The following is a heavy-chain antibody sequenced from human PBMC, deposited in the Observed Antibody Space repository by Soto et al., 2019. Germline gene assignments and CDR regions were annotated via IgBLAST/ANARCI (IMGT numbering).Heavy chain of an antibody. CDR1: GGSISSGNW. Sequence: SETLSLTCTVSGGSISSGNWWAWVRQPPGKGLEWMGEIYHSGTPNYNPSLKSRVTISLDKSKNQFSLRLTSVTAADTAVYYCARLILTIAAVGSGSYYMDVWGQGTTVTVSS. D-gene: IGHD6-13*01. J-gene: IGHJ6*03. V-gene: IGHV4-4*02. CDR3: ARLILTIAAVGSGSYYMDV. CDR2: IYHSGTP.